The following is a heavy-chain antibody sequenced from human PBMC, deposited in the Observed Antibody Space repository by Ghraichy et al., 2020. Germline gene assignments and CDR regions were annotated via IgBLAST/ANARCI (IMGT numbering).Heavy chain of an antibody. CDR1: GTSITKYY. D-gene: IGHD5-24*01. V-gene: IGHV4-59*01. CDR2: IYYTGIT. J-gene: IGHJ3*01. CDR3: TRDNPPIEMSTRGAFEF. Sequence: GSLRLSCTVSGTSITKYYWSWIRQPPGKGLEWMGYIYYTGITNYNPSLESRVTISVDTSKNQFSLKLSSVTAADTAVYYCTRDNPPIEMSTRGAFEFWGQGTMVTVSS.